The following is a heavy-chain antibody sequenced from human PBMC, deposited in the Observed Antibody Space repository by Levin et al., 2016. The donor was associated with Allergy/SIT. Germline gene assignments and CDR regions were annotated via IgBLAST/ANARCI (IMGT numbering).Heavy chain of an antibody. CDR3: AKDGPPKWELRN. J-gene: IGHJ4*02. Sequence: VRQAPGKGLEWVAVISYDGSNKYYADSVKGRFTISRDNSKNTLYLQMNSLRAEDTAVYYCAKDGPPKWELRNWGQGTLVTVSS. V-gene: IGHV3-30*18. CDR2: ISYDGSNK. D-gene: IGHD1-26*01.